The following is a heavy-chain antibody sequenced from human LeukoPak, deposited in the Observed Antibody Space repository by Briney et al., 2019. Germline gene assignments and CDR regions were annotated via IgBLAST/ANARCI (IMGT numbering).Heavy chain of an antibody. D-gene: IGHD3-10*01. V-gene: IGHV4-34*01. CDR1: GGSFSGDY. CDR2: INHSGST. Sequence: SETLSLTCAVYGGSFSGDYWSWIRQPPGKGLEWIGEINHSGSTNYNPSLKSRVTISVDTSKNQSSLKLSSVTAADTAVYYCARGVRYYGSGSYYSTPLFGYWGQGTLVTVSS. J-gene: IGHJ4*02. CDR3: ARGVRYYGSGSYYSTPLFGY.